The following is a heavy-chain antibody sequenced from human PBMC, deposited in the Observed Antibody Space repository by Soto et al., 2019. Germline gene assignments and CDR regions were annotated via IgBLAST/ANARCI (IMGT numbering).Heavy chain of an antibody. CDR3: ATVTHRGTIAVAGPLGS. CDR1: GSITNHH. CDR2: FNPSGLST. V-gene: IGHV1-46*01. J-gene: IGHJ4*02. D-gene: IGHD6-19*01. Sequence: QVPLVQSGAEVKKPGASVNVSCQASGSITNHHMHWVRQAPGQGLERMGIFNPSGLSTTYAQKFQGRVTITRDTSTSTVYMELSSLTAEDTAVYFCATVTHRGTIAVAGPLGSWGQGTLVIVSS.